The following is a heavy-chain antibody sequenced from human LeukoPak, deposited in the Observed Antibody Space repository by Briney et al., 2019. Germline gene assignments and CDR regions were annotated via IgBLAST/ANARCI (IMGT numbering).Heavy chain of an antibody. J-gene: IGHJ3*02. D-gene: IGHD1-26*01. Sequence: SETLSLTCTVSGGSISSYYWSWIRQPPGKGLEWIGYIYYSGSTYYNPSLKSRATIPVDTSKNQFSLKLSSVTAADTAVYYCARDGRYYYAFDIWGQGTMVTVSS. CDR1: GGSISSYY. CDR2: IYYSGST. CDR3: ARDGRYYYAFDI. V-gene: IGHV4-59*12.